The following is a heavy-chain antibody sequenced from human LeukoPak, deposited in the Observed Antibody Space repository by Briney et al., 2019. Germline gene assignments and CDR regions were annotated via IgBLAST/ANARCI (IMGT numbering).Heavy chain of an antibody. CDR2: ISYDGSNK. CDR1: GFTFSSYG. V-gene: IGHV3-30*03. D-gene: IGHD6-19*01. Sequence: GRSLRLSCAASGFTFSSYGMHWVRQAPGKGLEWVAVISYDGSNKYYADSVKGRFTISRDNSKNTLCLQMNSLRAEDTAVYYCAAIGYSSGWSPGWGQGTLVTVSS. J-gene: IGHJ4*02. CDR3: AAIGYSSGWSPG.